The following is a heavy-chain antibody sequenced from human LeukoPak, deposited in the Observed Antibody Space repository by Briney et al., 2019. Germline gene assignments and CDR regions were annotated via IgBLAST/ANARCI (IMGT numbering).Heavy chain of an antibody. J-gene: IGHJ4*02. CDR1: GYTFTSYD. CDR3: VRAYSSGLIDY. V-gene: IGHV1-8*01. Sequence: ASVKVSCKASGYTFTSYDINWVRQATGQGLEWMGWMNPNSGNTGYAQRFQGRVTMTRNTSISTAYMELSSLRSEDTAVYYCVRAYSSGLIDYWGQGTLVTVSS. D-gene: IGHD6-19*01. CDR2: MNPNSGNT.